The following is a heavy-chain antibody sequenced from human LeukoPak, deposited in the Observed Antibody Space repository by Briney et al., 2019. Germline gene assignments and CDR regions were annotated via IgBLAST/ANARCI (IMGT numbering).Heavy chain of an antibody. CDR3: ARWGNDYSQFDS. J-gene: IGHJ4*02. CDR1: GFTVSSNY. Sequence: PGGSLRLSCAASGFTVSSNYMSWVRQAPGKGLEWVSVIYSGGSTYYADSVKGRFTISRDNSKNTLFLQMNSLRTEDTAVYFCARWGNDYSQFDSWDQGTLVTVS. V-gene: IGHV3-53*01. D-gene: IGHD4-11*01. CDR2: IYSGGST.